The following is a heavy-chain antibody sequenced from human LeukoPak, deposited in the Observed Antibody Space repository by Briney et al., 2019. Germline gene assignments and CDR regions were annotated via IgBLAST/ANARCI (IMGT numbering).Heavy chain of an antibody. Sequence: SETLSLTCTVSGYSISSGYYWGWIRQPPGKGLEWIGSIYHSGSTYYNPSLKSRVTISVDTSKNQFSLKLNSVTAADTAVYYCARDSEHLATDYWGQGTLVTVSS. V-gene: IGHV4-38-2*02. CDR1: GYSISSGYY. J-gene: IGHJ4*02. CDR3: ARDSEHLATDY. CDR2: IYHSGST. D-gene: IGHD1/OR15-1a*01.